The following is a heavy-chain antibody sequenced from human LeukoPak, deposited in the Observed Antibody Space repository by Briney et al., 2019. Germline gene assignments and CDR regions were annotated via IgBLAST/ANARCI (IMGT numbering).Heavy chain of an antibody. D-gene: IGHD3-16*02. CDR1: GFTFSNYG. Sequence: PGGSLRLSCAASGFTFSNYGMHWVRQAPGKGPEWVAVISYDGSNKYYAESVRGRFTISRDNSKNTVYLQMNSLRAEDTAVFYCAKVSGFKITFGGVIDWGQGTPVTVSS. CDR2: ISYDGSNK. J-gene: IGHJ4*02. V-gene: IGHV3-30*18. CDR3: AKVSGFKITFGGVID.